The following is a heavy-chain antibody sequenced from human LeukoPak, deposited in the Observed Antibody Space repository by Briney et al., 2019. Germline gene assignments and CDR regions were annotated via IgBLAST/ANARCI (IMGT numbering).Heavy chain of an antibody. CDR2: IYYSGST. Sequence: SETLSLTCTVSGGSISKYYWSWIRQPPGKGLEWIGYIYYSGSTNYNPSLKSRVTISVDTSKNQFSLKLSSVTAADTAVYYCAIRGSPPMVWGHGTMVTVSS. J-gene: IGHJ3*01. CDR1: GGSISKYY. CDR3: AIRGSPPMV. D-gene: IGHD3-10*01. V-gene: IGHV4-59*01.